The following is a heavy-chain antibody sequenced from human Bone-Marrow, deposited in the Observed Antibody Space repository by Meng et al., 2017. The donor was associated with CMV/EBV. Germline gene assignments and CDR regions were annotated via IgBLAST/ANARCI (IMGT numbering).Heavy chain of an antibody. D-gene: IGHD2-21*01. CDR2: INTDGSTT. Sequence: GGSLRLSCAASGLTFSANWMHWIRQGPGKGLVWVARINTDGSTTNYADSVKGRFIIYRDNAKNTLYLQMNSLRTEDTGLYYCARAFCGDNSCQKWVDDCGQGTMVTVSS. CDR3: ARAFCGDNSCQKWVDD. J-gene: IGHJ4*02. CDR1: GLTFSANW. V-gene: IGHV3-74*01.